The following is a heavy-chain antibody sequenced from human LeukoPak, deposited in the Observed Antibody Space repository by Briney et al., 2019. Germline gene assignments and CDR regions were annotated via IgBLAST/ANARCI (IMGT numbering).Heavy chain of an antibody. CDR1: GGSFSGYY. J-gene: IGHJ4*02. Sequence: SETLSLTCAVYGGSFSGYYWSWIRQPPGKGLEWIGEINHSGSTNYNPSLKSRDTISVDTSKNQFSLKLSSVTAADTAVYYCARVAAAKDYWGQGTLVTVSS. D-gene: IGHD6-13*01. CDR2: INHSGST. V-gene: IGHV4-34*01. CDR3: ARVAAAKDY.